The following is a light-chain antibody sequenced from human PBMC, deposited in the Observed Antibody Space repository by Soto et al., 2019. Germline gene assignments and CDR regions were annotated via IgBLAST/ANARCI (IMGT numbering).Light chain of an antibody. V-gene: IGKV3-20*01. J-gene: IGKJ4*01. CDR2: ATS. CDR3: QQYGSSPT. Sequence: EIVLTQSPGTVSLSPGESATLSCRASQSISRSDLAWYQHRPGQSPRLLIYATSSRATGIPDRFTGSGAGTGFTLTISRLEPEDSAVYYCQQYGSSPTFGGGTKVEIK. CDR1: QSISRSD.